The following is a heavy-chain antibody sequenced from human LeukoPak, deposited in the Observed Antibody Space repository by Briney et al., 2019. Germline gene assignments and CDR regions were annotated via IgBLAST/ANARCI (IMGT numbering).Heavy chain of an antibody. Sequence: ASVKVSCKASGGTFSSYAISWVRQAPGQGLEWMGGIIPIFGTANYAQKFQGRVTITADESTSTAYMELSSLRSEDTAVYYCARGGYCSGGSCYSHNWFDPWGQGTLVTVSS. CDR3: ARGGYCSGGSCYSHNWFDP. D-gene: IGHD2-15*01. CDR1: GGTFSSYA. CDR2: IIPIFGTA. J-gene: IGHJ5*02. V-gene: IGHV1-69*13.